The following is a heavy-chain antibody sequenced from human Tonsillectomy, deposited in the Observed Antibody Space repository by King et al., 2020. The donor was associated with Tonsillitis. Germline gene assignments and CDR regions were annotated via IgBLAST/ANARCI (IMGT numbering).Heavy chain of an antibody. CDR3: ARDLLEAVAVYFFAS. J-gene: IGHJ5*01. Sequence: QLVQSGAEVKKPGASVKVSCKASGSTFTGYYIHWVRQAPGQGLEYMGWINPNSGGTNYAQNFQGRVTMTRDTSITTAYMELSGLRSDDTAVYYCARDLLEAVAVYFFASWGQGTLLTVSS. D-gene: IGHD6-19*01. CDR2: INPNSGGT. CDR1: GSTFTGYY. V-gene: IGHV1-2*02.